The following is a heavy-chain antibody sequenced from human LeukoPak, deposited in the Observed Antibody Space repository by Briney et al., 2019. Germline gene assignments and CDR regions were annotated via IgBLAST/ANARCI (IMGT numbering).Heavy chain of an antibody. CDR2: ISAYNGNT. CDR1: GYTFTSYG. Sequence: ASVKVSCKASGYTFTSYGISWVRQAPGQGLEWMGWISAYNGNTNYAQKLQDRVTMTTDTSTSTAYMELRSLRSDDTAVYYCARGTLRFLEWLSSVGSYYYYMDVWGKGTTVTVSS. J-gene: IGHJ6*03. V-gene: IGHV1-18*01. D-gene: IGHD3-3*01. CDR3: ARGTLRFLEWLSSVGSYYYYMDV.